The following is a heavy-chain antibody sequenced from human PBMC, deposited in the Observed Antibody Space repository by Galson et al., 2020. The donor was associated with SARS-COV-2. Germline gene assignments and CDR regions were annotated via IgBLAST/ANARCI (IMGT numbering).Heavy chain of an antibody. Sequence: GGSLRLSCAASGFTVSSNYMSWVRQAPGKGLEWVSSLYSGGAPYYADTLKGRFTISRHNSENTLYLQLSSLTAEDTAVYYCARGGATVVTPSWYFDLWGRGTLVTVSS. J-gene: IGHJ2*01. V-gene: IGHV3-53*04. CDR2: LYSGGAP. CDR1: GFTVSSNY. D-gene: IGHD4-17*01. CDR3: ARGGATVVTPSWYFDL.